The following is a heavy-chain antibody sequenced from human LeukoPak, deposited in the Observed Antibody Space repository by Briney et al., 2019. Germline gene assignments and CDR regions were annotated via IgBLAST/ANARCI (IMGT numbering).Heavy chain of an antibody. CDR2: IHHSGST. CDR3: ARVAAGIGFFQH. CDR1: GYSISSGYY. D-gene: IGHD6-13*01. J-gene: IGHJ1*01. V-gene: IGHV4-38-2*01. Sequence: TSETLSLTCVVSGYSISSGYYWGWIRQPPGKGLEWIGNIHHSGSTYYNPSLKRRVTISVDTSKNQLSLKLSSVTAADTAVYYCARVAAGIGFFQHWGQGTLVTVSS.